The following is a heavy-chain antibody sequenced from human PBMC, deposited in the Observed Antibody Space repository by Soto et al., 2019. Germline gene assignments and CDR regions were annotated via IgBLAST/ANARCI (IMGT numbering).Heavy chain of an antibody. D-gene: IGHD3-3*01. CDR2: IYYSGTT. CDR3: ERGSKTIREIFKS. Sequence: PSETLSLTCTVSGGSIRSNYWSWIRQPPGKGLEWIGYIYYSGTTNYNPSLKSPVTISVDTSKNQFSLKLSSVTAADTAVYSCERGSKTIREIFKSWSQGALVHVSS. V-gene: IGHV4-59*01. CDR1: GGSIRSNY. J-gene: IGHJ4*02.